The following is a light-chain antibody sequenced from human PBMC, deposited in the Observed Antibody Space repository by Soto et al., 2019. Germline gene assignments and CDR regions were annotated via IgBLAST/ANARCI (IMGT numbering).Light chain of an antibody. J-gene: IGKJ1*01. CDR2: KVS. Sequence: DVVMTQSPLSLPVTLGQPASISCRSSQSLAYSDGNTYLNWIQQRPDQSPRRLIYKVSNRDSGVPDRFSGSGSGTDFTLKISRVEAEDVGVYYCMQGTHWPRTFGQGTKVDIK. V-gene: IGKV2-30*01. CDR3: MQGTHWPRT. CDR1: QSLAYSDGNTY.